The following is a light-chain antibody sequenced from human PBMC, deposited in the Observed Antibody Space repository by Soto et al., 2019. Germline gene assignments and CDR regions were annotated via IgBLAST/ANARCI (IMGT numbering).Light chain of an antibody. CDR1: QDIRID. Sequence: DIQMTQSPSSLSASVGDRVTITCRASQDIRIDLGWFQQKPGKAPKRLIYAASSLQSWVPSRFSVSGSGTEFTLTISSLQPEDFSTYYCLQHNNYPPTFGQGTKVEI. V-gene: IGKV1-17*01. CDR2: AAS. CDR3: LQHNNYPPT. J-gene: IGKJ1*01.